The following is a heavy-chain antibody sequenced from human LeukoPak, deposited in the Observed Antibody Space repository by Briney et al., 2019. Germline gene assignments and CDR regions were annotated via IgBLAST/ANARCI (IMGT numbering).Heavy chain of an antibody. D-gene: IGHD6-19*01. CDR3: ARGPRYSSGWYGYFDY. Sequence: GGSLRLSCAASGFTFSNAWMSWVRQAPGKGLEWVSSISSSSSYIYYADSVKGRFTISRDNAKNLLYLQMNSLRAEDTAVYYCARGPRYSSGWYGYFDYWGQGTLVTVSS. J-gene: IGHJ4*02. V-gene: IGHV3-21*01. CDR1: GFTFSNAW. CDR2: ISSSSSYI.